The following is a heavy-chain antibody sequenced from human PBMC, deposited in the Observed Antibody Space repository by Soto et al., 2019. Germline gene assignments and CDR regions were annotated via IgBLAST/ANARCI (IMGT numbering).Heavy chain of an antibody. D-gene: IGHD3-16*01. Sequence: XGSLRLSCSAAGFNFSNYAMSWVRQAPGKGLEWVSLISATGGGTYYADSVKGRFTISRDNSHNTLYLQVHSLTAEDTAVYYCAKDRRAGGNSAFYFDFWGQGAQVTVSS. CDR2: ISATGGGT. J-gene: IGHJ4*02. CDR1: GFNFSNYA. V-gene: IGHV3-23*01. CDR3: AKDRRAGGNSAFYFDF.